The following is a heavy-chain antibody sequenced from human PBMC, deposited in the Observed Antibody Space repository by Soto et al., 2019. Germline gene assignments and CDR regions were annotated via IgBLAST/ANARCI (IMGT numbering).Heavy chain of an antibody. CDR2: IYPGDSET. J-gene: IGHJ4*02. CDR1: GYSFSTYW. Sequence: LKISCKGSGYSFSTYWIAWVRQMSGKGLEWMGIIYPGDSETRYSPSFDGQVTISADKSLTTAYLQWASLRASDTAMYYCAICGTNDHACDYWGQGTLVTVSS. CDR3: AICGTNDHACDY. V-gene: IGHV5-51*01. D-gene: IGHD2-8*01.